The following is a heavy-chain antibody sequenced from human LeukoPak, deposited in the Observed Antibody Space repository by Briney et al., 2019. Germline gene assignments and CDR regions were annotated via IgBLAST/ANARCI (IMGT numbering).Heavy chain of an antibody. CDR3: ARDSHPVPAASGSWFDP. V-gene: IGHV1-69*04. CDR1: GGTFSSYA. Sequence: ASVKVSCKASGGTFSSYAISWVRQAPGQGLEWMGRIIPIFGIANYAQKFQGRVTITADKSTSTAYMELSSLRSEDTAVYYRARDSHPVPAASGSWFDPWGQGTLVTVSS. J-gene: IGHJ5*02. CDR2: IIPIFGIA. D-gene: IGHD2-2*01.